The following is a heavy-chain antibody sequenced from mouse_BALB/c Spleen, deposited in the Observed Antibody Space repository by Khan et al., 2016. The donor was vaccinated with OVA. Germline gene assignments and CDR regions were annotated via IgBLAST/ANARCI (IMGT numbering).Heavy chain of an antibody. J-gene: IGHJ1*01. Sequence: VQLKESGPELEKPGASVKISCKASGYSFTGYNMNWVKQSNGKSLEWIGNIDPYYGGISYNQKFKGKATLTVDKSSSTAYMQLKSLTSEDSAVYYCARLTWYFDVWGAGTTVTVSS. CDR3: ARLTWYFDV. V-gene: IGHV1-39*01. CDR1: GYSFTGYN. D-gene: IGHD2-13*01. CDR2: IDPYYGGI.